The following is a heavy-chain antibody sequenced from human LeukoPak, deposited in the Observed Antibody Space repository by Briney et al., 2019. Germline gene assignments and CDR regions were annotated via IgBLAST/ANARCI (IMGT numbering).Heavy chain of an antibody. J-gene: IGHJ6*02. Sequence: ASVNVSCKASGYTFSRYAIHWMRQAPGQRLEWMGWINAGNGNARYSQSFQDRITISRDTSANTVYMELSSLRSEDTAVYYCARDREYFGSGSVFFFYYAVDVWGQGTTVTVSS. D-gene: IGHD3-10*01. CDR2: INAGNGNA. CDR3: ARDREYFGSGSVFFFYYAVDV. V-gene: IGHV1-3*01. CDR1: GYTFSRYA.